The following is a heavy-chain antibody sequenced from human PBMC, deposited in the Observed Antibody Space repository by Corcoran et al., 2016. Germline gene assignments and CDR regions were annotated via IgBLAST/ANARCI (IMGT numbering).Heavy chain of an antibody. CDR3: ARGNIVVVPAAPGIDFMPIDY. V-gene: IGHV1-2*02. CDR1: GYTFTGYY. D-gene: IGHD2-2*01. CDR2: INPNSGGT. Sequence: QVQLVQSGAEVKKPGASVKVSCKASGYTFTGYYMHWVRQAPGQGLEWMGWINPNSGGTNYAQKFQGRVTMTRDTSISTVYMELSRLRSDDTAVYYCARGNIVVVPAAPGIDFMPIDYWGQGTLVTVSS. J-gene: IGHJ4*02.